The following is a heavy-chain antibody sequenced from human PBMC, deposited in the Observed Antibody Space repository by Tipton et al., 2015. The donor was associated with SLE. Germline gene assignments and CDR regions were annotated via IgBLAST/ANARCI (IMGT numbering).Heavy chain of an antibody. J-gene: IGHJ4*02. D-gene: IGHD6-13*01. V-gene: IGHV4-61*02. CDR1: GGSISSGSYY. CDR3: ARVAAAGTVDY. Sequence: TLSLTCTVSGGSISSGSYYWNWIRQPAGKGLEWIGRMYTSGSTNYKPSLKSRVTISVDTSKNQFSLKLSSVTAADTAVYYCARVAAAGTVDYWGQGTLVTVSS. CDR2: MYTSGST.